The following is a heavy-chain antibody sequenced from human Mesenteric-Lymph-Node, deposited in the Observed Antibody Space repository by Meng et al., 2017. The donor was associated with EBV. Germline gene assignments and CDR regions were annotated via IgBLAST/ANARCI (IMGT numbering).Heavy chain of an antibody. CDR3: ATGERSGYVAH. CDR2: IFHSGIT. J-gene: IGHJ5*02. CDR1: GGSIGSSNW. V-gene: IGHV4-4*02. Sequence: GQRQESGRGVVRPSGTVSLTFAVAGGSIGSSNWWSWGRQPPGKGLEWIGEIFHSGITNSNPSLKNRVIMSVDKSTNQFSLNLISVTAADTATYYCATGERSGYVAHWGQGTLVTVSS. D-gene: IGHD5-12*01.